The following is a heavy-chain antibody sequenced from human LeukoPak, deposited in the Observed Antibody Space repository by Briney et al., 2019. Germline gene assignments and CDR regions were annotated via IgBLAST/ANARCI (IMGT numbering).Heavy chain of an antibody. D-gene: IGHD3-16*01. CDR3: ARDTRGKARHNWYVP. J-gene: IGHJ5*02. CDR1: GGSISSHY. CDR2: IYYSGST. V-gene: IGHV4-59*11. Sequence: SETLSLTCTVSGGSISSHYWSWIRQPPGKGLGWIGYIYYSGSTNYNPSLKSRVTISVDTSKNQFSLKLSSVTAADTAVYYCARDTRGKARHNWYVPRGQETLVIIFS.